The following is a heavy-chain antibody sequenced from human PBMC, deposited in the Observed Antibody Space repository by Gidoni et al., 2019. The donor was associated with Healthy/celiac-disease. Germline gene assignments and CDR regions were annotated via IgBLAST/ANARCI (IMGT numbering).Heavy chain of an antibody. J-gene: IGHJ4*02. CDR2: ISYSGST. D-gene: IGHD2-21*02. CDR3: ASVTLARYYFDY. CDR1: GGSISSGGYY. Sequence: QVQLQESGPGLVKPSQTMSLTCTVSGGSISSGGYYWSWIRQHPGKGLEWIGYISYSGSTSYNPSLKSRVTISVDTSKNQFSLKLSSVTAADTAVYYCASVTLARYYFDYWGQGTLVTVSS. V-gene: IGHV4-31*03.